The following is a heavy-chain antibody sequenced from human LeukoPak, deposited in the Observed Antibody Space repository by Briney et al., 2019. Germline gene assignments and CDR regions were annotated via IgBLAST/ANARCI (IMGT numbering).Heavy chain of an antibody. D-gene: IGHD6-19*01. CDR2: ISSSSSYI. V-gene: IGHV3-21*01. J-gene: IGHJ4*02. CDR3: ARDRRDFIAVAGTGGY. CDR1: GFTFSSYS. Sequence: PGGSLRLSCAASGFTFSSYSMNWVRQAPGKGLGWVSSISSSSSYIYYADSVKGRFTISRDNAKNSLYLQMNSLRAEDTAVYYCARDRRDFIAVAGTGGYWGQGTLVTVSS.